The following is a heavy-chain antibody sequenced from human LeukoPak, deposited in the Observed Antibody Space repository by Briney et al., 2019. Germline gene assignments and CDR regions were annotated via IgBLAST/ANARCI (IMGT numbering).Heavy chain of an antibody. CDR2: ITDDATT. CDR1: GFTFSSAW. Sequence: GGSLRLSCAASGFTFSSAWMHRVRHAPGTGLVWVSRITDDATTTYADSVKGRFTISRDNAKNTLYLQMNSLRAEDTAVYYCVRDRVGPDYWGQGTLVTVSS. CDR3: VRDRVGPDY. D-gene: IGHD1-26*01. V-gene: IGHV3-74*03. J-gene: IGHJ4*02.